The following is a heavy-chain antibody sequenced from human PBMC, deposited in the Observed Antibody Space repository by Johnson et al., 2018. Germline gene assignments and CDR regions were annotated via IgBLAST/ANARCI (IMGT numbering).Heavy chain of an antibody. Sequence: VQLVQSGGGLVQPGRSLRLSCAASGFTFDDYAMHWVRQAPGKGLEWVSGISWNSGSIGYAESVKGRFTISRDNSKNTLYLQMNSLRAEDTAVYYCATPERWGQGTMVTVSS. CDR3: ATPER. V-gene: IGHV3-9*01. CDR2: ISWNSGSI. J-gene: IGHJ3*01. CDR1: GFTFDDYA.